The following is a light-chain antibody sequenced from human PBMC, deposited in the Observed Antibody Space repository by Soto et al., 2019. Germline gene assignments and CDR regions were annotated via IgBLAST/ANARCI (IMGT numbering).Light chain of an antibody. J-gene: IGKJ1*01. CDR2: GAS. CDR1: QSVSSSY. V-gene: IGKV3-20*01. CDR3: QQYGSSPCK. Sequence: EIVLTQSPGTLSLSSGERATLSCRASQSVSSSYLAWYQQKPGQAPRLLIYGASSRATGIPDRFSGSGSGTDFTLTISRLEPEDFEVYYCQQYGSSPCKFGQGTKADI.